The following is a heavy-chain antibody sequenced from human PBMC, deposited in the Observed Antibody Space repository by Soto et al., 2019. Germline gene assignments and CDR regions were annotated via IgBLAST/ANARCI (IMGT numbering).Heavy chain of an antibody. J-gene: IGHJ4*02. V-gene: IGHV3-21*01. D-gene: IGHD2-2*02. CDR1: GFTFSSCQ. CDR2: IDSGSDYK. CDR3: AGRYTCGYTSDFDY. Sequence: GGSLRLSCAASGFTFSSCQMNWVRQTPGRGLEWVSSIDSGSDYKYYSESVRGRFSISRDNTRKSLYLQMDNLRAEDTAVYYCAGRYTCGYTSDFDYWGQGILVTASS.